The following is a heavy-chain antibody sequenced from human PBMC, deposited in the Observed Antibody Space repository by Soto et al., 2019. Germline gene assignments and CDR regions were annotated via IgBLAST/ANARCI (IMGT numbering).Heavy chain of an antibody. J-gene: IGHJ6*02. CDR3: TTDDTWEEYYYYYYGMDV. D-gene: IGHD1-26*01. CDR1: GFTFSRDA. V-gene: IGHV3-23*01. Sequence: GGSLRLSCAASGFTFSRDAMSWVRQAQGKGLEWVSAISGSGGSTYYADSVKGRFTISRDNSKNTLYLQMNSLKTEDTAVYYCTTDDTWEEYYYYYYGMDVWGQGTTVTVSS. CDR2: ISGSGGST.